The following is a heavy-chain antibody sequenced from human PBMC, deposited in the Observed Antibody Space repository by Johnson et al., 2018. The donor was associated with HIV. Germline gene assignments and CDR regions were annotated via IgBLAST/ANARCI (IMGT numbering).Heavy chain of an antibody. V-gene: IGHV3-30-3*01. J-gene: IGHJ3*02. CDR1: GFTFTSFA. D-gene: IGHD2/OR15-2a*01. CDR2: ISYDGSNK. Sequence: QVQLVESGGGVVQPGTSLRLSCAASGFTFTSFAMHWVRQAPGKGLEWVGFISYDGSNKYFTDSVRGRFTIARDNSRNTLFLQMNSLRAEDMGVHYCVRRFYDGSALDIWGQGTLVTVSS. CDR3: VRRFYDGSALDI.